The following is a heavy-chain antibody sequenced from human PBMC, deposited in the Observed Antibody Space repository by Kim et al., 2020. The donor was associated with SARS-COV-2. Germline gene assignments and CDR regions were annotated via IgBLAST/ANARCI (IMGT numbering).Heavy chain of an antibody. D-gene: IGHD5-18*01. V-gene: IGHV4-59*01. CDR3: ARSSYGYFGNY. Sequence: TNYHPALKSRVTISVYTSKNQFSLKLSSVTAADTAVYYCARSSYGYFGNYWGQGTLVTVSS. J-gene: IGHJ4*02. CDR2: T.